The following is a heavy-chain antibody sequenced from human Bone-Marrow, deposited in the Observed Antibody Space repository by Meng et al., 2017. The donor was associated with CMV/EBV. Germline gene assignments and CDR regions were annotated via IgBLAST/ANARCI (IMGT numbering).Heavy chain of an antibody. CDR1: GFTFSSYE. CDR3: ARDWGDYGTRWGMDV. D-gene: IGHD4-17*01. J-gene: IGHJ6*02. Sequence: GGSLRLSCAASGFTFSSYEMNWVRQAPGKGLEWVSYISSSGSTIYYADSVKGRFTISRDNAKNSLYLQMNSLRAEDTAVYYCARDWGDYGTRWGMDVWGQGTTVTVSS. V-gene: IGHV3-48*03. CDR2: ISSSGSTI.